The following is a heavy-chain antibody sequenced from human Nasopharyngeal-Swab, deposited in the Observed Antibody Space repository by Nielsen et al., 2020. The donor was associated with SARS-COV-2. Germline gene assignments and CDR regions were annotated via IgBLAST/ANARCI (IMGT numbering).Heavy chain of an antibody. CDR2: IIFNLGMT. Sequence: SVKVSCKVSGGTFSKYAISWVRQAPGQGLEWMGGIIFNLGMTKYAQKFKDSVIINADESTGTAYMELSSLRSEDTAVYYCATWGIGYGENAHATFDSWGQGTQVTVSS. CDR1: GGTFSKYA. CDR3: ATWGIGYGENAHATFDS. J-gene: IGHJ4*02. V-gene: IGHV1-69*10. D-gene: IGHD4-17*01.